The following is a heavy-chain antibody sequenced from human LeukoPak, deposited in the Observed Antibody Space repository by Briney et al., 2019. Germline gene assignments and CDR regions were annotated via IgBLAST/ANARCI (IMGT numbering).Heavy chain of an antibody. CDR1: GFTVGNNH. CDR2: IENDGTT. J-gene: IGHJ4*02. D-gene: IGHD3-10*01. CDR3: NGFGGYSV. V-gene: IGHV3-53*01. Sequence: PGESLRLSCAVSGFTVGNNHLSWVRQGAGKGLEWVSLIENDGTTHYADSVKGRFTISRDNSKNTLYIQMNSLRVEDTAAYYCNGFGGYSVWGQGTLVTVSS.